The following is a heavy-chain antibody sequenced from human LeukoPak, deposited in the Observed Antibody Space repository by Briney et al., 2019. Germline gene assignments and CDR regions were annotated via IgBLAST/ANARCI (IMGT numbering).Heavy chain of an antibody. Sequence: SETLSLTCTVSGGSISSYYWSWIRQPPGKGLEWIGYIYYSGSTNYNPSLKSRVTISVDTSKNQFSLKLSSVTAADTAVYYCARVIAVAGTWYFDLWGRGTLVTVSS. V-gene: IGHV4-59*01. CDR2: IYYSGST. J-gene: IGHJ2*01. D-gene: IGHD6-19*01. CDR3: ARVIAVAGTWYFDL. CDR1: GGSISSYY.